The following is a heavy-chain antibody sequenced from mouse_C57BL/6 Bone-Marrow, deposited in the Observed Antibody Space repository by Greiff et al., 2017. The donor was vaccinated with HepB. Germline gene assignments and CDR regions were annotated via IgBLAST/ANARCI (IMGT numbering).Heavy chain of an antibody. D-gene: IGHD1-1*01. CDR2: IHPNSGST. CDR1: GYTFTSYW. CDR3: ARLGGSSYNYYAMDY. Sequence: QVQLQQPGAELVKPGASVKLSCKASGYTFTSYWMHWVKQRPGQGLEWIGMIHPNSGSTNYNEKFKSKATLTVDKSSSTAYMQLSSLTSEDSAVYYWARLGGSSYNYYAMDYWGQGTSVTVSS. J-gene: IGHJ4*01. V-gene: IGHV1-64*01.